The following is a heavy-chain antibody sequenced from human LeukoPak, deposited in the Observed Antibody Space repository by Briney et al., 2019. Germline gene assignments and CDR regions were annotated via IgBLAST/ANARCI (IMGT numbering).Heavy chain of an antibody. CDR1: GGSISSSNW. CDR2: IYHSGST. D-gene: IGHD3-3*01. J-gene: IGHJ4*02. V-gene: IGHV4-4*02. CDR3: ARVKSWRAYNALDY. Sequence: SGTLSLTCAVSGGSISSSNWWHWVRQPTGKGLEWIGEIYHSGSTNYNPSLKSRVTISVDKSKNQFSLKLSSVTAADTAVYYCARVKSWRAYNALDYWGQGTLVTVSS.